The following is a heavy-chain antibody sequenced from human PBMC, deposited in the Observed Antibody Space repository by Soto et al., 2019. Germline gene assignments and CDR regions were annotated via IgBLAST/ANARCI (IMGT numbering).Heavy chain of an antibody. CDR3: VSWVSPHFDY. Sequence: EVQLLESGGGLVQPGGSLRLSCAVSGLTFRNHAMSWVRQAPGKGLEWVSTIAPIGYSTHYAVSVEGRFTISRDASKSTLDLQMHSLRADDTAVYYCVSWVSPHFDYWGQGTLVSVSS. V-gene: IGHV3-23*01. D-gene: IGHD2-8*01. CDR2: IAPIGYST. J-gene: IGHJ4*02. CDR1: GLTFRNHA.